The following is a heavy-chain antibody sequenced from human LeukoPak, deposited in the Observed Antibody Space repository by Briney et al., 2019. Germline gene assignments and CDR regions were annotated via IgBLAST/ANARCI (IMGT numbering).Heavy chain of an antibody. V-gene: IGHV1-18*01. Sequence: ASVKVSCKASGYTFTSYGISWVRQAPGQGLEWMGWISAYNGNTNYAQKLQGRATMTTDTSTGTAYMELRSLRSDDTAVYYCARDQEIVVVPAAPGYGMDVWGQGTTVTVSS. CDR1: GYTFTSYG. J-gene: IGHJ6*02. CDR3: ARDQEIVVVPAAPGYGMDV. CDR2: ISAYNGNT. D-gene: IGHD2-2*01.